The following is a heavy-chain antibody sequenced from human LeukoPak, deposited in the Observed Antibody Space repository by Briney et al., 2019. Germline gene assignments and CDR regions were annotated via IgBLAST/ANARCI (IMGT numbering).Heavy chain of an antibody. D-gene: IGHD5-18*01. CDR1: GGTFSSYA. J-gene: IGHJ4*02. V-gene: IGHV1-69*13. CDR2: IIPIFGTA. Sequence: SVKVSCKASGGTFSSYAISWVRQAPGQGLEWMGGIIPIFGTANYAQKFQGRVTITADESTSTAYMELSSLRSGDTAVYYCARPPTNGRGYSYGYYFDYWGQGTLVTVSS. CDR3: ARPPTNGRGYSYGYYFDY.